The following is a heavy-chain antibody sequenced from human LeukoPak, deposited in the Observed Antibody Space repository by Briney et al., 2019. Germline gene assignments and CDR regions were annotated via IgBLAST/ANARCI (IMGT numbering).Heavy chain of an antibody. V-gene: IGHV4-59*01. CDR2: IYYSGST. CDR1: GGAISSYY. CDR3: ARVSLYYSSSWFNWFDP. Sequence: SETLSLTCTVSGGAISSYYWSWIRQPPGKGLEWIGYIYYSGSTNYNPSLKSRVTISVDTSKNQFSLKLSSVTAADTAVYYCARVSLYYSSSWFNWFDPWGQGTLVTVSP. J-gene: IGHJ5*02. D-gene: IGHD6-13*01.